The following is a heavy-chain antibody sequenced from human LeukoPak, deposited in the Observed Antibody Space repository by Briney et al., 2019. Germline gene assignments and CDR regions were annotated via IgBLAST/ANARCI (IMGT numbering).Heavy chain of an antibody. Sequence: GGSLRLSCAASGFTFSSYNMNWVRQAPGKRLEWVSSISLVSGHIYYAESVKGRFTISRDNAKNSLYLQMNSLRVEDAAVYYCARDDYSSGWRAFDYWGQGTLVTVSS. CDR1: GFTFSSYN. D-gene: IGHD6-19*01. V-gene: IGHV3-21*01. CDR3: ARDDYSSGWRAFDY. CDR2: ISLVSGHI. J-gene: IGHJ4*02.